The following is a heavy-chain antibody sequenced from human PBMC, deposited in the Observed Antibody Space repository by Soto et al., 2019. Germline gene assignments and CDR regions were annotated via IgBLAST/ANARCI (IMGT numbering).Heavy chain of an antibody. V-gene: IGHV4-39*01. CDR1: GGSISSSSYY. CDR2: IYYSGST. J-gene: IGHJ4*02. D-gene: IGHD3-3*01. Sequence: PSETLSLTCTVSGGSISSSSYYWGWIRQPPGKGLEWIGSIYYSGSTYYNPSLKSRVTISVDTSKNQFSLKLSSVTAADTAVYYCARHLGAAYYDFLNWGLDYWGQGTLVTVSS. CDR3: ARHLGAAYYDFLNWGLDY.